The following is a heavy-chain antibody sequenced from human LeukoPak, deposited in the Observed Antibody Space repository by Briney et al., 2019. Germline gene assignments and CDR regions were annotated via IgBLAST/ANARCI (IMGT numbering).Heavy chain of an antibody. Sequence: PGGSLRLSCAASGFTFSRYYMGWVRQAPGKGLEWVANIKEDGSEKYFVDSGKGRFTISRDNAKNSMYLQMNSLRVEDTAVYYCARNAMRGGYFDYWGQGTLVTVSS. CDR3: ARNAMRGGYFDY. V-gene: IGHV3-7*01. CDR2: IKEDGSEK. D-gene: IGHD3-16*01. CDR1: GFTFSRYY. J-gene: IGHJ4*02.